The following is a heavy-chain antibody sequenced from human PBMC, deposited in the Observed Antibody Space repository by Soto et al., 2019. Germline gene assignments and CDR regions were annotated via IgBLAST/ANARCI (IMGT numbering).Heavy chain of an antibody. D-gene: IGHD6-13*01. CDR2: IYYSGST. Sequence: SETLSLTCTVSGGSISSYYWSWIRQSPGKGLEWIGYIYYSGSTNYNPSLKSRVTISVDTSKNQFSLKLSSVTAADTAVYYCARSPRSIAAGGIDFWGQGILVTVSS. CDR1: GGSISSYY. V-gene: IGHV4-59*08. J-gene: IGHJ4*01. CDR3: ARSPRSIAAGGIDF.